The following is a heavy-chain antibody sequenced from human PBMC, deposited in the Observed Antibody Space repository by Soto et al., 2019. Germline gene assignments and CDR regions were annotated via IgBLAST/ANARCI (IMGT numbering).Heavy chain of an antibody. CDR2: ISGSGGST. V-gene: IGHV3-23*01. Sequence: EVQLLESGGGLVQPGGSLRLSCAASGFTFSSYAMSWVRQAPGKGLEWVSAISGSGGSTYYADSVKGRFTISSDTSKNTLYLQMNGLRAEDTAVYYCAKDRSPLFGELHAYFQHWGQGTLVTVSS. CDR3: AKDRSPLFGELHAYFQH. CDR1: GFTFSSYA. D-gene: IGHD3-10*02. J-gene: IGHJ1*01.